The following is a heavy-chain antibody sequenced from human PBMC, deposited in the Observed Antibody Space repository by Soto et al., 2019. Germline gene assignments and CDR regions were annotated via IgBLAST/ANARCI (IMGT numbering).Heavy chain of an antibody. J-gene: IGHJ4*02. Sequence: GGSLSLSWAASGFTFSSYSMTWVRQAPGKGLEWVSGINRIGGSTDYADSLKGRFTISRDNAKNYLYLQMNSLRAEDTALYYCARAGSYDILTCHFDYWGQGALVTVSS. D-gene: IGHD3-9*01. CDR3: ARAGSYDILTCHFDY. V-gene: IGHV3-20*04. CDR1: GFTFSSYS. CDR2: INRIGGST.